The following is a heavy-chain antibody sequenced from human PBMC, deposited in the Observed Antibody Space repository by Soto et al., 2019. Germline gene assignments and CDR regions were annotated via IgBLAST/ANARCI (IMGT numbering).Heavy chain of an antibody. Sequence: QITLNESGPTQVKPRQTLTLTCTFSGFSLTTSGVGVGWIRQSPGKAPEGLALIYWDDDKRSSPSLKSRLTITKDTSKNQVVLTMADLDPADTATYYCAHRVLRTVFGLVTTTAIYFDFWGQGTPVAVSS. J-gene: IGHJ4*02. D-gene: IGHD3-3*01. CDR2: IYWDDDK. CDR3: AHRVLRTVFGLVTTTAIYFDF. V-gene: IGHV2-5*02. CDR1: GFSLTTSGVG.